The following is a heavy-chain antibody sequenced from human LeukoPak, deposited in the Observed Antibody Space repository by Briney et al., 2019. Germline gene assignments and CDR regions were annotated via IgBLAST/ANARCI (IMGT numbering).Heavy chain of an antibody. Sequence: PGRSLRLSCAASGFTFDDYAMLWVGQAPGKGLEWVSGISWNSGSIGYADSVKGRFTISRDNAENSLYLQMDSLRAEDTAIYYCVSRAWLDYWGQGTLVTVSS. J-gene: IGHJ4*02. D-gene: IGHD5-24*01. CDR1: GFTFDDYA. CDR3: VSRAWLDY. CDR2: ISWNSGSI. V-gene: IGHV3-9*01.